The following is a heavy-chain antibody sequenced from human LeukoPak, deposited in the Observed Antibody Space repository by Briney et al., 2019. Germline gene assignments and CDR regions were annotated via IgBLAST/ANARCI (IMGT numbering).Heavy chain of an antibody. V-gene: IGHV1-69*13. Sequence: SVKVSCKASGYTFTSYGISWVRQAPGQGLEWMGGIIPIFGTANYAQKFQGRVTITADESTSTAYMELSSLRSEDTAVYYCARNIGGYVYYFDYWGQGTLVTVSS. J-gene: IGHJ4*02. CDR3: ARNIGGYVYYFDY. CDR1: GYTFTSYG. CDR2: IIPIFGTA. D-gene: IGHD6-25*01.